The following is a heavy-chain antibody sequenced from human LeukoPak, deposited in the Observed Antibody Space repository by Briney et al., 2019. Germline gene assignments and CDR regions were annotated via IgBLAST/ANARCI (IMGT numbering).Heavy chain of an antibody. CDR3: AREVPTVLLPTAMMGWFDP. V-gene: IGHV1-69*01. Sequence: SVTVSCKASGGTFNNYAITWVRQAPGQGLEWMGGIIPVFGTTNYAQKFQDRVTITADGSTTTAYMELSSLRSEDTAVYYCAREVPTVLLPTAMMGWFDPWGQGTLVTVSS. CDR2: IIPVFGTT. D-gene: IGHD2-2*01. J-gene: IGHJ5*02. CDR1: GGTFNNYA.